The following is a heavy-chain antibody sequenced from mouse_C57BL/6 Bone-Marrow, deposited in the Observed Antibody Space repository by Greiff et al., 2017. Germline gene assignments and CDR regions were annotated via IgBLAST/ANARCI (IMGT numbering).Heavy chain of an antibody. D-gene: IGHD4-1*01. J-gene: IGHJ2*01. CDR3: ANNWGFDY. CDR2: INPSSGYT. V-gene: IGHV1-4*01. Sequence: QVQLKESGAELARPGASVKLSCKASGYTFTSYTMHWVKQRPGQGLEWIGYINPSSGYTKYNQKFKDKATLTADKSSSTAYMQLSSLTSEDSAVYYFANNWGFDYWGKGTTLTVSS. CDR1: GYTFTSYT.